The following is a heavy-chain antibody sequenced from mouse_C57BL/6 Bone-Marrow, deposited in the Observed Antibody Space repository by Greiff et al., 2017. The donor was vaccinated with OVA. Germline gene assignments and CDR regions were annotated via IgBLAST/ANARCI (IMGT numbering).Heavy chain of an antibody. D-gene: IGHD2-2*01. CDR1: GYTFTSYW. CDR3: ARTDLWLRRPFAY. Sequence: QVQLQQSGTELVKPGASVKLSCKASGYTFTSYWMHWVKQRPGQGLEWIGNINPSNGGTNYNEKFKSKATLTVDKSSSTAYMQLSSLTSEDSAVYYCARTDLWLRRPFAYWGQGTLVTVSA. J-gene: IGHJ3*01. CDR2: INPSNGGT. V-gene: IGHV1-53*01.